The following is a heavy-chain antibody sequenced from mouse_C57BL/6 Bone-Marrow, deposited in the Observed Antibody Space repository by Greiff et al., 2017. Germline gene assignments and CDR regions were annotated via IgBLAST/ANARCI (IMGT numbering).Heavy chain of an antibody. CDR1: GFSLTSYG. Sequence: QVQLQQSGPGLVQPSQSLSITCTVSGFSLTSYGVHWVRQSPGKGLEWLGVLWSGGSTDYNAAFISRLSISKDNSKSQVFFKMNSLQADDTAIYYCANYDYAWFAYWGQGTLVTVSA. J-gene: IGHJ3*01. V-gene: IGHV2-2*01. D-gene: IGHD2-4*01. CDR2: LWSGGST. CDR3: ANYDYAWFAY.